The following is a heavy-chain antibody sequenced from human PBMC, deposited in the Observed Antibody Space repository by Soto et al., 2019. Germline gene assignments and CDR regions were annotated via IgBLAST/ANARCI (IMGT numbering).Heavy chain of an antibody. D-gene: IGHD6-13*01. J-gene: IGHJ6*02. CDR1: GFTFSNDC. V-gene: IGHV3-74*03. Sequence: EVQLVESGGGLVQPGGSLRLSCAASGFTFSNDCMYGVRQAPGKGMVCVARVNNDGTDTTHADSVKGRFPLSRDNAESTLYLQTNSLRAEDTAVYYGPRGGLQHALDVWGQGSTVTVSS. CDR2: VNNDGTDT. CDR3: PRGGLQHALDV.